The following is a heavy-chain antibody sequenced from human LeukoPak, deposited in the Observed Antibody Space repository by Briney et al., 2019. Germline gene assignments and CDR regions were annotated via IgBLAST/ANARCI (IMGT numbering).Heavy chain of an antibody. CDR3: ARGQTADS. V-gene: IGHV3-66*02. J-gene: IGHJ4*02. D-gene: IGHD5-18*01. CDR2: IYSGGNS. Sequence: GGSLRLSCAASGFAVSKNYMSWFRKAPGKGLEWVAIIYSGGNSYYADSVEGRFTISRDNSKNTLHLQMNSLRVEDTAVYYCARGQTADSWGQGTTVTVAS. CDR1: GFAVSKNY.